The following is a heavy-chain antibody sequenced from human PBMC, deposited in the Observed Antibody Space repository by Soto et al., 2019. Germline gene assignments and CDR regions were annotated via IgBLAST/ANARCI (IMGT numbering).Heavy chain of an antibody. J-gene: IGHJ5*02. CDR2: ISIGGDRT. CDR3: AKKSTHPDIDL. Sequence: PGGSLRLSCAASGFIFSNYAMTWVRQAPGKGLEWVSAISIGGDRTYYVDSVKGRFTISRDNPKNTLYLQMNSLRADDTAVYYFAKKSTHPDIDLWGPGILVNVSS. V-gene: IGHV3-23*01. D-gene: IGHD2-15*01. CDR1: GFIFSNYA.